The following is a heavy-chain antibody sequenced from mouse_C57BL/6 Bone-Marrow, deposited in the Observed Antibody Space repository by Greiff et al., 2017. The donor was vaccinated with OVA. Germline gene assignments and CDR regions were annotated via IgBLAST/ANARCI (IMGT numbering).Heavy chain of an antibody. D-gene: IGHD4-1*01. J-gene: IGHJ4*01. Sequence: EVNLVESGGGLVKPGGSLKLSCAASGFTFSDYGMHWVRQAPEKGLEWVAYISSGSSTIYYADTVKGRFTISRDNAKNTLFLQMTSLRSEDTAMYYCARTGTSYAMDYWGQGTSVTVSS. CDR3: ARTGTSYAMDY. CDR1: GFTFSDYG. V-gene: IGHV5-17*01. CDR2: ISSGSSTI.